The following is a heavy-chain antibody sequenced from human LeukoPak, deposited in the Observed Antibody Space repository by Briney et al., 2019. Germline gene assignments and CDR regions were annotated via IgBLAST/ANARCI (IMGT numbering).Heavy chain of an antibody. V-gene: IGHV1-18*01. D-gene: IGHD3-22*01. Sequence: GASVKVSCKASGYTFTSYGISWVRQAPGQGLEWMGWISAYNGNTNYAQKLQGRVTMTTDTSTSTAYMELRSLRSDDTAVYYCARAGLITTIVVGVDYWGQGTLVTVSS. J-gene: IGHJ4*02. CDR1: GYTFTSYG. CDR2: ISAYNGNT. CDR3: ARAGLITTIVVGVDY.